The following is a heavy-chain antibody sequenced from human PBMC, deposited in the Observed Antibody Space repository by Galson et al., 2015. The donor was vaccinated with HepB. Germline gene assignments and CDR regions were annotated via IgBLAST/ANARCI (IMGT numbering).Heavy chain of an antibody. V-gene: IGHV3-23*01. J-gene: IGHJ4*02. D-gene: IGHD1-26*01. CDR2: ISGSGGST. Sequence: SLRLSCAASGFTFSSYAMSWVRQAPGKGLEWVSAISGSGGSTYYADSVKGRFTISRDNSKNTLYLQMNSLRAEDTAVYYCAKAVSGRSYYFDYWGQGTLVTVSS. CDR1: GFTFSSYA. CDR3: AKAVSGRSYYFDY.